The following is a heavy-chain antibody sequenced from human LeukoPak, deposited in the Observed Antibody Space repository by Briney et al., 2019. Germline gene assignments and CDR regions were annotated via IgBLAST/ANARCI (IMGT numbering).Heavy chain of an antibody. D-gene: IGHD6-19*01. V-gene: IGHV3-23*01. CDR1: GFTFSSYA. CDR2: IPTSGGST. J-gene: IGHJ4*02. CDR3: ATGYSAGWSQYFGY. Sequence: GGSLRLSCAASGFTFSSYAMGWVRQAPGKGLEWVSTIPTSGGSTYYADSVKGRFTISRDSSKNTLYLQVSSLRAEDTAVYYCATGYSAGWSQYFGYWGQGTLVTVSS.